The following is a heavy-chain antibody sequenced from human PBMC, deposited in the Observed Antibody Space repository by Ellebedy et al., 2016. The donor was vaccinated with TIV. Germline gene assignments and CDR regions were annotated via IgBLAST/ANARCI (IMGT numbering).Heavy chain of an antibody. CDR3: ARIRPAAGTIELRSWFDP. J-gene: IGHJ5*02. D-gene: IGHD6-13*01. CDR2: INAGNGNT. CDR1: GYTFTSYA. V-gene: IGHV1-3*01. Sequence: AASVKVSCKASGYTFTSYAMHWVRQAPGQRLEWMGWINAGNGNTKYSQKFQGRVTITRDTSASTAYMELSSLRSEDTAVYYCARIRPAAGTIELRSWFDPWGQGTLVTVSS.